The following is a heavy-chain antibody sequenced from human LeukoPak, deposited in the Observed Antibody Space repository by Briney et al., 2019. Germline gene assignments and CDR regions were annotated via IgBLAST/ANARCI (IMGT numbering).Heavy chain of an antibody. J-gene: IGHJ4*02. Sequence: ASVKVSCKASGYTFTGYYMHWVRQAPGQGLEWMGWINPNSGGTNYAQKFQGRVTMTRDTSISTAYMELSRLRSDDTAVYYCAREKGGLVPFDYWGQGTLVTVSS. D-gene: IGHD6-19*01. CDR1: GYTFTGYY. V-gene: IGHV1-2*02. CDR2: INPNSGGT. CDR3: AREKGGLVPFDY.